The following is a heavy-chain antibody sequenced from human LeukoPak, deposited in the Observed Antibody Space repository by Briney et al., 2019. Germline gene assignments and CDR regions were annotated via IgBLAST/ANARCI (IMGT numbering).Heavy chain of an antibody. Sequence: SETLSLTCTVSGGSISSGSYYWSWIRQPAGKGLEWIGRIYTSGSTNYNPSLKSRVTISVDTSKNQFSLKLSSVTAADTAVYYCARAHPYYHYYMDVWGRGTTVTVSS. CDR2: IYTSGST. V-gene: IGHV4-61*02. CDR3: ARAHPYYHYYMDV. CDR1: GGSISSGSYY. J-gene: IGHJ6*03.